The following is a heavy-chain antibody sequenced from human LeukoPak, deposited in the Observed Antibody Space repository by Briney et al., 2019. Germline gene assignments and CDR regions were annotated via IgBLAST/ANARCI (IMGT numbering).Heavy chain of an antibody. CDR3: ARVGTYYDFWSGYYSYGMDV. CDR1: GFTFSSYS. V-gene: IGHV3-21*01. J-gene: IGHJ6*01. Sequence: PGGSLRLSCAASGFTFSSYSMNWVRQAPGKGLEWVSSISSRSSYIYYADSVKGRFTISRDNANNSLYLQLNSLRAEDTAVYYCARVGTYYDFWSGYYSYGMDVWGQGTTVTVSS. D-gene: IGHD3-3*01. CDR2: ISSRSSYI.